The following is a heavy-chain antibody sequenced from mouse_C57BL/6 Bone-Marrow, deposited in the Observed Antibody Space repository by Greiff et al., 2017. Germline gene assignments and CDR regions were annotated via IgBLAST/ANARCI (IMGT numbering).Heavy chain of an antibody. CDR3: ARWGRGLLRLYYFDY. V-gene: IGHV5-4*03. CDR1: GFTFSSYA. CDR2: ISDGGSYT. D-gene: IGHD1-1*01. Sequence: EVMLVESGGGLVKPGGSLKLSCAASGFTFSSYAMSWVRQTPEKRLEWVATISDGGSYTYYPDNVKGRFTISRDNAKNNLYLQMSHLKSEDTAMYYCARWGRGLLRLYYFDYWAKAPLSQSPQ. J-gene: IGHJ2*01.